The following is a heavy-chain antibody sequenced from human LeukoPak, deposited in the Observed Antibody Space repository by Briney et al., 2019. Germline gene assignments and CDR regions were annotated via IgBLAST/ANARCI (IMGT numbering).Heavy chain of an antibody. J-gene: IGHJ4*02. D-gene: IGHD1-26*01. CDR1: GYIFTGYY. V-gene: IGHV1-2*02. Sequence: ASVKVSCKASGYIFTGYYMHWVRQAPGQGLEWMGWINPNSGGINYAQKFQGRVTMTRDTSIRTAYMELSRLRSDDTAVYYCAAPLGATEAFDYWGQGTLVTVSS. CDR2: INPNSGGI. CDR3: AAPLGATEAFDY.